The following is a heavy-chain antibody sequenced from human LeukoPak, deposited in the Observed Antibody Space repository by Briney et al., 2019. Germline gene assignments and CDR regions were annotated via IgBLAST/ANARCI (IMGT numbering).Heavy chain of an antibody. CDR2: INHSGST. J-gene: IGHJ4*02. V-gene: IGHV4-34*01. Sequence: KPSETLSLTCAVYGGSFSGYYWSWIRQPPGKGLEWIGEINHSGSTNYNPSLKSRVTISVDTSKNQFSLKLNSVTAADTAVYYCARLTIFGVVSTDYWGQGTLVTVSS. D-gene: IGHD3-3*01. CDR3: ARLTIFGVVSTDY. CDR1: GGSFSGYY.